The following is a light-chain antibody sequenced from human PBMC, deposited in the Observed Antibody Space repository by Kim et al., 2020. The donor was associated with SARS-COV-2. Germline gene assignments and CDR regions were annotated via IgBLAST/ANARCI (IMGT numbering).Light chain of an antibody. CDR3: CSYAGSSTFGV. Sequence: ITTPCTGTSSDVGSYNLVSWYQQHPGKAPKLMIYEVSKRPSGVSNRFSGSKSGNTASLTISGLQAEDEADYYCCSYAGSSTFGVFGGGTQLTVL. V-gene: IGLV2-23*02. J-gene: IGLJ3*02. CDR1: SSDVGSYNL. CDR2: EVS.